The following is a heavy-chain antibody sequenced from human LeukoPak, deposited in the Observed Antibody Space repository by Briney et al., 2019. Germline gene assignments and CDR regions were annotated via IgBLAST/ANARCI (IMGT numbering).Heavy chain of an antibody. D-gene: IGHD2-2*01. Sequence: SETLSLTCAVYGGSFSGYYWSWIRQPPGKGLEWIGEIKHSGSTNYNPPLKSRVTISVDTSKNQFSLKLSSVTAADTAVYYCARGLTSSIVVVPAARVPNWFDPWGQGTLVTVSS. CDR3: ARGLTSSIVVVPAARVPNWFDP. CDR1: GGSFSGYY. J-gene: IGHJ5*02. CDR2: IKHSGST. V-gene: IGHV4-34*01.